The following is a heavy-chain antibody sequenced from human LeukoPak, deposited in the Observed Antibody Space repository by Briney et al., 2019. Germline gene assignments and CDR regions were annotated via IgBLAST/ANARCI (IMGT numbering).Heavy chain of an antibody. CDR1: GGSISSGGYY. V-gene: IGHV4-31*03. CDR2: IYYSGST. D-gene: IGHD3-10*01. J-gene: IGHJ4*02. Sequence: SETLSLTCTVSGGSISSGGYYWSWLRQHPGKGLEWIGYIYYSGSTYYNPSLKSRVTISVDTSKNQFSLKLSSVTAADTAVYYCARYTYGSGLYYFDYWGQGTLVTVSS. CDR3: ARYTYGSGLYYFDY.